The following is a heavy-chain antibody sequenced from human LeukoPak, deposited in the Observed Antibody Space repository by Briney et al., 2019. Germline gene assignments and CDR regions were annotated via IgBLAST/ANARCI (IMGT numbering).Heavy chain of an antibody. D-gene: IGHD2-8*01. CDR2: IKQDGSEK. Sequence: PGGSLRLSCAASGFTFSSYWMSWVRQAPGKRLEWVANIKQDGSEKYYVDSVKGRFTISRDNAKNSLYLQMNSLRAEDTAVYYCARDRPIMLYYFDYWGQGTLVTVSS. CDR3: ARDRPIMLYYFDY. CDR1: GFTFSSYW. V-gene: IGHV3-7*01. J-gene: IGHJ4*02.